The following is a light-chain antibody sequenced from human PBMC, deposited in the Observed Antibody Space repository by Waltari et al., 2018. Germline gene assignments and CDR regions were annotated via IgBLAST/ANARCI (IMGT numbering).Light chain of an antibody. CDR1: QSVSDNS. CDR2: DAS. CDR3: QQYGRSTWT. V-gene: IGKV3-20*01. Sequence: EIVLTQSPGTLSLSPGERATLSCRASQSVSDNSLAWYQQKPGQAPRLLIYDASSRATGIPDRFSGSGSGTDFSLSIRRLEPEDSAVYYCQQYGRSTWTFGQGTRVEI. J-gene: IGKJ1*01.